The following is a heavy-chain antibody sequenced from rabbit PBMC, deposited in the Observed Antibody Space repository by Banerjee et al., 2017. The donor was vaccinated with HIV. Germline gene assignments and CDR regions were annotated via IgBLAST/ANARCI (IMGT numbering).Heavy chain of an antibody. CDR1: GFDFSRYG. CDR3: ARDLAGVIGWNFNL. CDR2: IDPVFGFT. Sequence: QEQLVESGGGLVQPEGSLTLTCKASGFDFSRYGMSWVRQAPGKGLEWIGYIDPVFGFTYYASWVNGRFSISRENTQNTVTLQMTSLTAADTATYFCARDLAGVIGWNFNLWGPGTLVTVS. D-gene: IGHD4-1*01. J-gene: IGHJ4*01. V-gene: IGHV1S47*01.